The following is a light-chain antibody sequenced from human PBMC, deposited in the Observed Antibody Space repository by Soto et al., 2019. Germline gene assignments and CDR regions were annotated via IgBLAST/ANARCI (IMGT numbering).Light chain of an antibody. V-gene: IGKV3-11*01. J-gene: IGKJ5*01. CDR1: QTITT. CDR2: RVS. CDR3: QQRSNWPT. Sequence: EIVLTQSPGTLSLSPGERATLSCRASQTITTLAWYQRKPGQAPRLLIYRVSSRATGVPDRFSGSGSGTDSTLTIRSLEPEDFAVYHCQQRSNWPTFGQGTRLEIK.